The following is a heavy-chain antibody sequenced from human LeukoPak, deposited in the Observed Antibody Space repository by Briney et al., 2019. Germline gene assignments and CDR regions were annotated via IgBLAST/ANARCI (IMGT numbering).Heavy chain of an antibody. CDR2: VYYSGNT. J-gene: IGHJ6*02. Sequence: SQTLSLTCTVSGGSISSGDYYWSWIRQPPGKGLEWVGYVYYSGNTYYNPSLKSRVTISVDTSKNQFSLKLSSVTAADTAVYYCARIGRRGWYVSYYYYYGMDVWGQGTTVTVSS. CDR1: GGSISSGDYY. V-gene: IGHV4-30-4*01. D-gene: IGHD6-19*01. CDR3: ARIGRRGWYVSYYYYYGMDV.